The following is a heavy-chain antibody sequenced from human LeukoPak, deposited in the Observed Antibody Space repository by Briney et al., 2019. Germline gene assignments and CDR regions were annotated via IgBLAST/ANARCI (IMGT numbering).Heavy chain of an antibody. J-gene: IGHJ5*02. CDR3: VKQFTTTWYGFDP. Sequence: GESLKISCKGSGYRFTNYWIAWVRQKPGKGLEWMGIIYPGDSDTRYSPSFQGQVTISADRSISTAYLQWGSLKASDTAIYYCVKQFTTTWYGFDPWGQGTLVTVSS. D-gene: IGHD2/OR15-2a*01. CDR1: GYRFTNYW. V-gene: IGHV5-51*01. CDR2: IYPGDSDT.